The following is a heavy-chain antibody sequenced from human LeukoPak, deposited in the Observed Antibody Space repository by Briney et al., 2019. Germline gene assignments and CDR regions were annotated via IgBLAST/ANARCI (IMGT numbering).Heavy chain of an antibody. J-gene: IGHJ3*02. CDR2: IYYSGST. CDR1: GGSISSYY. D-gene: IGHD6-19*01. V-gene: IGHV4-59*04. CDR3: ARLTVAGPGAFDI. Sequence: SETLSLACTVSGGSISSYYWSWIRQPPGKGLEWIGYIYYSGSTYYNPSLKSRVTISVDTSKNQFSLKLSSVTAADTAVYYCARLTVAGPGAFDIWGQGTMVTVSS.